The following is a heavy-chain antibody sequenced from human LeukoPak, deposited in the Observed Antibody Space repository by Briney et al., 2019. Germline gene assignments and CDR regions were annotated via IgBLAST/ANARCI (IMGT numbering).Heavy chain of an antibody. CDR3: ARGTQSPVSGYSDF. D-gene: IGHD3-10*01. J-gene: IGHJ4*02. CDR1: GFTFSSYD. Sequence: PGGSLRLSCAAAGFTFSSYDMNWVRQSPGRGLEWLSYISAAGTTMRYADSVRGRFTIARDNAKNTLYLQMNNLRAEDTAIYYCARGTQSPVSGYSDFWGQGTLVTVSS. CDR2: ISAAGTTM. V-gene: IGHV3-48*03.